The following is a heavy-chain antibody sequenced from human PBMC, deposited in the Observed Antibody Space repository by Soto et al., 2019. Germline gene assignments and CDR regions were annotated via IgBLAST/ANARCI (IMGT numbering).Heavy chain of an antibody. CDR1: GGPFSSHT. D-gene: IGHD4-17*01. J-gene: IGHJ2*01. CDR3: ARPDFGDYWYFDL. Sequence: QDQLVQSGAEVKKPGSSVKVSCKAFGGPFSSHTFSWVRQAPGQGLEWMGRIIPALGTTTNAQKFQGRVTITADESVTTVYMKLNSLSTEDTAVYYCARPDFGDYWYFDLWGRGTLVTVSS. V-gene: IGHV1-69*08. CDR2: IIPALGTT.